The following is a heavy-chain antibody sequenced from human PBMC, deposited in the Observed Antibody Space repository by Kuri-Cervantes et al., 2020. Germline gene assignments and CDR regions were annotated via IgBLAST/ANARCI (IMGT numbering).Heavy chain of an antibody. Sequence: LSLTCATSGFTFSNYGMHWVRQAPGKGLEWVAFMRSDGGTKFYGDSVKGRFTISRDNFKNTLDLQMNSLRAEDTAVYYCAKGHVTGRGYYMDVWGKGTTVTVSS. CDR1: GFTFSNYG. CDR2: MRSDGGTK. V-gene: IGHV3-30*02. CDR3: AKGHVTGRGYYMDV. J-gene: IGHJ6*03. D-gene: IGHD3-9*01.